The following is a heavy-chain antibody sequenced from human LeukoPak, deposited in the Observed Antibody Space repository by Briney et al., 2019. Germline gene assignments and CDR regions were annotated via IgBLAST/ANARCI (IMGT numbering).Heavy chain of an antibody. CDR2: IYDSGVT. J-gene: IGHJ6*02. Sequence: SETLSLTCTVSGGSISSYYWNWIRQPPGKGLEWIGYIYDSGVTNYNPSLKSRVTMSVDTSKNQFSLNLTSMTAADTAVYYCARSVVVTATLRYHYGMDVWGQGTTVTVSS. CDR3: ARSVVVTATLRYHYGMDV. D-gene: IGHD2-21*02. V-gene: IGHV4-59*01. CDR1: GGSISSYY.